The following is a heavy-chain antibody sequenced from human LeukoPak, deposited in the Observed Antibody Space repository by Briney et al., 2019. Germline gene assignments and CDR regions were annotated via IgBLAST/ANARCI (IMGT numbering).Heavy chain of an antibody. Sequence: SETLSLTCAVYGGSFSGYYWSWIRQPPGKGLEWIGEINHSGSTNYNPSLKSRVTISVDTSKNQFSLKLSSVTAADTAAYYCARPRGSGWYGYWGQGTLVTVSS. J-gene: IGHJ4*02. CDR3: ARPRGSGWYGY. D-gene: IGHD6-19*01. V-gene: IGHV4-34*01. CDR1: GGSFSGYY. CDR2: INHSGST.